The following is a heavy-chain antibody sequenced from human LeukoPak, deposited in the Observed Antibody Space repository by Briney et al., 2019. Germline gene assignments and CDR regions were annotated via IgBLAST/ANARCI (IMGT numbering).Heavy chain of an antibody. CDR3: ARSGHGYNFFDY. CDR1: GFTLSYYG. V-gene: IGHV3-33*01. CDR2: IWYDGSNK. J-gene: IGHJ4*02. D-gene: IGHD5-24*01. Sequence: GGSLRLSCAASGFTLSYYGMHWVRQAPGKGLEWVAVIWYDGSNKYYADSVKGRFTISRDNSKNTLYLQMNSLRAEDTAVYYCARSGHGYNFFDYWGQGTLVTVSS.